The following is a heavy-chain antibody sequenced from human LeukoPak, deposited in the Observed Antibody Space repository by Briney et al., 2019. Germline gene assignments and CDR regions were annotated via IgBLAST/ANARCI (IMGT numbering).Heavy chain of an antibody. V-gene: IGHV1-24*01. CDR3: AAVKPTIIYVTYFDY. J-gene: IGHJ4*02. D-gene: IGHD3-10*01. CDR2: FNPENGET. CDR1: GYTLTELS. Sequence: ASVKVSCKVSGYTLTELSMHWVRQAPGKGLEWMGGFNPENGETIYAQDFQGGVTMTEDTSTDTAYMELSSLTSEDTAVYYCAAVKPTIIYVTYFDYWGQGTLVTVSS.